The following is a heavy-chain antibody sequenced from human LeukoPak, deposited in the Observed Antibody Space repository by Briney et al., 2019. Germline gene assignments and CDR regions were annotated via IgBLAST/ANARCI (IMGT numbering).Heavy chain of an antibody. D-gene: IGHD5-12*01. CDR3: AKEIRSGYSGYGFGRVDY. J-gene: IGHJ4*02. V-gene: IGHV3-48*03. Sequence: PGGSLRLSCAASGFTFSSYEMNWVRQAPGKGLEWVSYISSSDSTIYYADSVKGRFTISRDNAKNSLYLQMNSLRAGDTAVYYCAKEIRSGYSGYGFGRVDYWGQGTLVTVSS. CDR2: ISSSDSTI. CDR1: GFTFSSYE.